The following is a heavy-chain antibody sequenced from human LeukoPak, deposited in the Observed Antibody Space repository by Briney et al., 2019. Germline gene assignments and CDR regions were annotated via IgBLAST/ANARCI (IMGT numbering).Heavy chain of an antibody. CDR3: ARSYQRSAFYYDP. CDR2: ISSSGLNI. J-gene: IGHJ5*02. Sequence: PGGSLTLSCAASGFTVTDYYMTWIRQAPAKGLEWISYISSSGLNIYYEDSVKGRFTISRDNAENAIYLQMHSLRAEDTAIYYCARSYQRSAFYYDPWGQGTLVSVSS. D-gene: IGHD2/OR15-2a*01. CDR1: GFTVTDYY. V-gene: IGHV3-11*01.